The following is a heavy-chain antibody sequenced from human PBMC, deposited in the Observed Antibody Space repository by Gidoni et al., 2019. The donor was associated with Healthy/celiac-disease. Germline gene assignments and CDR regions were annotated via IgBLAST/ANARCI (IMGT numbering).Heavy chain of an antibody. CDR2: ISYDGSNK. V-gene: IGHV3-30*01. D-gene: IGHD4-17*01. J-gene: IGHJ4*02. CDR1: GFTFSSYA. Sequence: QVQLVESGGGVVQPGRSLRLSCAASGFTFSSYAMHWVRQAPGKGLEWVAVISYDGSNKYYADSVKGRFTISRDNSKNTLYLQMNSLRAEDTAVYYCARDLERETTVTTVDYWGQGTLVTVSS. CDR3: ARDLERETTVTTVDY.